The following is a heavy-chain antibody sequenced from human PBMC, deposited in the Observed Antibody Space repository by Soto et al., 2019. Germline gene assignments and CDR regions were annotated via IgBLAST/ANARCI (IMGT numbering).Heavy chain of an antibody. Sequence: SETLSLTCAVSGGSITSGGYSWGWIRQPPGQGLEWIGYMYHSGNTYYNPSLKGRVTISLDHSRNQFSLRLNSVTAADTAVYFRESTKSDAVEGSVWFDTWGQGTLVTVSS. D-gene: IGHD2-2*01. V-gene: IGHV4-30-2*01. CDR2: MYHSGNT. CDR1: GGSITSGGYS. J-gene: IGHJ5*02. CDR3: ESTKSDAVEGSVWFDT.